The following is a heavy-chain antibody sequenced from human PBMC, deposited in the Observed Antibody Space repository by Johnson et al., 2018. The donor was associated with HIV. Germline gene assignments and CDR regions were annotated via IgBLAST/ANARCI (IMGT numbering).Heavy chain of an antibody. CDR3: AKVRYYDRDAFDI. CDR1: GFTFSNYP. D-gene: IGHD3-22*01. V-gene: IGHV3-7*03. Sequence: VQLVESGGGVVQPGMSLRLSCAAFGFTFSNYPMHWVRQAPGKGLEWVANIKQDGSEKYYVDSVKGRFTISRDNAKNSLYLQMNSLRAEDTAVHYCAKVRYYDRDAFDIWGQGTMVTVSS. J-gene: IGHJ3*02. CDR2: IKQDGSEK.